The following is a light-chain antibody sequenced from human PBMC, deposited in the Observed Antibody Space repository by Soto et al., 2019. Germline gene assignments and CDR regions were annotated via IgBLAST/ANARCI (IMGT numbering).Light chain of an antibody. Sequence: DIQMTQSPSTLSASVGDRVTITCRASQSISSWLAWYQQKPGTAPKLLIYHASTLESGVPSRFRGSGSGTEFTLTISSLQPDDFATYYCQQYNSYSFGQGTKVDIK. CDR3: QQYNSYS. CDR2: HAS. J-gene: IGKJ1*01. V-gene: IGKV1-5*01. CDR1: QSISSW.